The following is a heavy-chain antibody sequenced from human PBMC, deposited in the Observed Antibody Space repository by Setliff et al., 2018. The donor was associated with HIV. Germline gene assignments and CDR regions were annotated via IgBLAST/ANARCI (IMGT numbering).Heavy chain of an antibody. V-gene: IGHV4-39*01. CDR2: LYYSGNT. CDR1: DGSIISDNYF. J-gene: IGHJ4*02. Sequence: SETLSLTCSVSDGSIISDNYFWAWIRQPPGKGLEWIGSLYYSGNTYYNSSLMSRVTMSVDTSKNQISLRLTSVTAADVAVYYCVRQKGNNYWAFDSWGQGSLVTVSS. D-gene: IGHD3-10*01. CDR3: VRQKGNNYWAFDS.